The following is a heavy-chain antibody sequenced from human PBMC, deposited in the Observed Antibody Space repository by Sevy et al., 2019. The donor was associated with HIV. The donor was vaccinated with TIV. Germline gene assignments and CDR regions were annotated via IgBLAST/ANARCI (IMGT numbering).Heavy chain of an antibody. CDR3: AKGGSTSGYYLNYFAY. J-gene: IGHJ4*02. CDR1: GFTFNNYA. Sequence: GGSLRLSCAASGFTFNNYAMTWVRQAPGKGLEWVSAVSGGGDTTYYAGSVKGRFTISRDNSKNTLYLQMNSLRAEDTAVYYCAKGGSTSGYYLNYFAYWGQGTLVTVSS. CDR2: VSGGGDTT. D-gene: IGHD3-22*01. V-gene: IGHV3-23*01.